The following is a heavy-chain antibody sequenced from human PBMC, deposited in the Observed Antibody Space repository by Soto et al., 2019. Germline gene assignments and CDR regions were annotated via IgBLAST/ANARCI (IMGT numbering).Heavy chain of an antibody. CDR1: GFTFSPYG. Sequence: QVQLVESGGGVVQPGRSLRLSCAASGFTFSPYGMHWVRQAPGKGLEWETAMSYHGNNNYYADSVKGRFTISRDNSKNTLYLEMNSLRAEDTAVYYCARDLSPYGDYESYSYGMDLWGQGTTVTVSS. V-gene: IGHV3-30*03. J-gene: IGHJ6*02. D-gene: IGHD4-17*01. CDR3: ARDLSPYGDYESYSYGMDL. CDR2: MSYHGNNN.